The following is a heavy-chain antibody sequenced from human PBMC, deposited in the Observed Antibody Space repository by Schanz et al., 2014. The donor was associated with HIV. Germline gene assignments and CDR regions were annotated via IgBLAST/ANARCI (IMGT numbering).Heavy chain of an antibody. CDR2: ISPYNGKT. CDR3: ARSNYDILRERAYYYYYGLDV. V-gene: IGHV1-18*01. D-gene: IGHD3-9*01. J-gene: IGHJ6*02. CDR1: GYTFTSYY. Sequence: QVQLVQSGAELKKPGASVKVSCKASGYTFTSYYINWVRQAPGQGLEWMGWISPYNGKTRYAEKFQDRVTMTTDKSTSTTYMELTSLTSDDTAVYFCARSNYDILRERAYYYYYGLDVWGQGTTVTVSS.